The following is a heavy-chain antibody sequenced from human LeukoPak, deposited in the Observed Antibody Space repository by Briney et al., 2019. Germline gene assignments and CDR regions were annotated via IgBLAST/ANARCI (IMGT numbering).Heavy chain of an antibody. CDR1: GFTFGRYS. V-gene: IGHV3-48*01. CDR3: ATFRLYNSAPDY. J-gene: IGHJ4*02. CDR2: ISSSSSTI. Sequence: GGSLRLSCAASGFTFGRYSMNWVRQAPGKGLEWVSYISSSSSTIYYADSVKGRFTISRDNAKNSLYLQVNSLRAEDTAVYYCATFRLYNSAPDYWGQGTLVTVSS. D-gene: IGHD6-19*01.